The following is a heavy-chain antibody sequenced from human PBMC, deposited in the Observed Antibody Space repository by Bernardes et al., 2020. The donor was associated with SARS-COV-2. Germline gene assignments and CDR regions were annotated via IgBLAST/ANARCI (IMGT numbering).Heavy chain of an antibody. J-gene: IGHJ3*02. CDR2: IYYSGST. V-gene: IGHV4-39*07. CDR1: GGSISSSSYY. D-gene: IGHD3-3*01. CDR3: ARASPLYDFWSGYYNGEDAFDI. Sequence: SETLSLTCTVSGGSISSSSYYWGWIRQPQGKGLEWIGSIYYSGSTYYNPSLKSRVTISVDTSKNQFSLKLSSVTAADTAVYYCARASPLYDFWSGYYNGEDAFDIWGQGTMVTVSS.